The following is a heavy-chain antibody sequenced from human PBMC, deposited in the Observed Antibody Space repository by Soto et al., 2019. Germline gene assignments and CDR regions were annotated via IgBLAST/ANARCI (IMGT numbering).Heavy chain of an antibody. D-gene: IGHD3-10*01. CDR1: CGSIIAAGYS. CDR2: IYHIGTF. Sequence: SETLSLTGAVSCGSIIAAGYSWSWIRQPPGLGLEWVGYIYHIGTFLYNPSLKTRLTMSLDRSNNQFSLTLNSVTAADTAVYYCARAQFYSGSGNYHNLMFDPWGQGTQVTVSS. J-gene: IGHJ5*02. V-gene: IGHV4-30-2*01. CDR3: ARAQFYSGSGNYHNLMFDP.